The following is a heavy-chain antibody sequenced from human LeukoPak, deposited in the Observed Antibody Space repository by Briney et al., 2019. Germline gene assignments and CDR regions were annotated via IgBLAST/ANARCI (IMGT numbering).Heavy chain of an antibody. CDR3: TRHAPFDFWSGYYVDY. CDR2: IYYSGIT. Sequence: SETLSLXCTVSGGSISSSSYYWGWIRQPPGKGPEWIGSIYYSGITYYNPSLKSRVTISVDTSKNQFSLKLSSVTAADTAVYYCTRHAPFDFWSGYYVDYWGQGTLVTVSS. V-gene: IGHV4-39*01. CDR1: GGSISSSSYY. D-gene: IGHD3-3*01. J-gene: IGHJ4*02.